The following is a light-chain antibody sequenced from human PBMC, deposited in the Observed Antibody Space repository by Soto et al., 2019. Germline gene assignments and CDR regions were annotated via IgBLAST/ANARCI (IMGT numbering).Light chain of an antibody. V-gene: IGLV2-11*01. CDR3: CSYVGRCSYV. Sequence: QSALTQPRSVSGSPGQSVTISCTGTSSDVGGYNSVSWYQQYPGKAPKLMIYDVNKRPSGVPDRFSGSKSGNTASLTISGLQAEDEADYYCCSYVGRCSYVFGTGTKVTVL. J-gene: IGLJ1*01. CDR2: DVN. CDR1: SSDVGGYNS.